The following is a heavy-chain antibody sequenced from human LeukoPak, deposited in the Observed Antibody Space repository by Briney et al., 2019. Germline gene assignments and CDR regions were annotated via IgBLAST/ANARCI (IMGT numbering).Heavy chain of an antibody. CDR3: AIPSSGWYDPFDY. J-gene: IGHJ4*02. D-gene: IGHD6-19*01. CDR2: IYYSGST. CDR1: GGSISSYY. V-gene: IGHV4-39*01. Sequence: SETLSLTCTVSGGSISSYYWGWIRQPPGKGLEWIGSIYYSGSTYYNPSLKSRVTISVDTSKNQFSLKLSSVTAADTAVYYCAIPSSGWYDPFDYWGQGTLVTVSS.